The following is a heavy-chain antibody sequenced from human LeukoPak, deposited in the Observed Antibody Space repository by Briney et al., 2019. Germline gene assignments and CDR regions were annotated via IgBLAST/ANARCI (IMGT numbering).Heavy chain of an antibody. D-gene: IGHD6-13*01. CDR2: ISYDGSNK. V-gene: IGHV3-30-3*01. CDR3: ARDGGLSRIAAAGYYFDY. J-gene: IGHJ4*02. Sequence: PGRSLRLSCAASGFTFSSYAMHWVREAPGKGQEWVAVISYDGSNKYYADSVKGRFTISRDNSKNTLYLQMNSLRAEDTAVYYCARDGGLSRIAAAGYYFDYWGQGTLVTVSS. CDR1: GFTFSSYA.